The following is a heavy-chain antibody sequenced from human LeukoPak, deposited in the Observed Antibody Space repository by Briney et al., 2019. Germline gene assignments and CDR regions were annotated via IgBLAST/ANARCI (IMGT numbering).Heavy chain of an antibody. J-gene: IGHJ4*02. D-gene: IGHD1-1*01. V-gene: IGHV3-7*01. CDR2: IKYDGNEK. CDR1: GFTFSVSW. CDR3: ARGGTTFEH. Sequence: TGGSLRLSCAASGFTFSVSWMSWVRQAPGKGLEWVDNIKYDGNEKYYVDSVKGRFTISRDNAKNSLYLQMSSLSAEDTAVYYCARGGTTFEHWGQGTLVTVSS.